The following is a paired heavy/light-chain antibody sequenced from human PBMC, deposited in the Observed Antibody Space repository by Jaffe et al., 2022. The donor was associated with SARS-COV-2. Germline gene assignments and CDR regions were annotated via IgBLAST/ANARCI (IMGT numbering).Heavy chain of an antibody. D-gene: IGHD3-3*01. CDR3: ARGLGWSGYRKFDP. CDR1: DGSLYGYR. CDR2: SNHGGST. V-gene: IGHV4-34*01. Sequence: QVQLQQWGAGLLKPSETLSLTCGVSDGSLYGYRWGWIRQSPGKGLEWIGESNHGGSTNYNPSLKSRVTISVDTSKSQFSLKLSSVTAADTAVYYCARGLGWSGYRKFDPWGQGTLVTVSS. J-gene: IGHJ5*02.
Light chain of an antibody. CDR1: QSVSSSD. Sequence: EIVLTQSPGTLSLSPGERATLSCRASQSVSSSDLAWYQQKPGQAPSLLIFGASSRATGIPDRFSGSGSGTDFTLTISRLEPEDFAVYYCQHYSSSRVIYTFAQGTKLEIK. CDR2: GAS. J-gene: IGKJ2*01. CDR3: QHYSSSRVIYT. V-gene: IGKV3-20*01.